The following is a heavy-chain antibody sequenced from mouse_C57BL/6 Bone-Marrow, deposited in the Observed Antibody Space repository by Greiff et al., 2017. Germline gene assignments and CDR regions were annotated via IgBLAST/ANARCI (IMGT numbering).Heavy chain of an antibody. V-gene: IGHV1-19*01. CDR3: ARSGWDRAMDY. D-gene: IGHD3-3*01. Sequence: EVKLQQSGPVLVKPGASVKMSCKASGYTFTDYYMNWVKPSHGKSLEWIGVINPYNGGTSYNQKFKGKATLTVDKSSSTAYMELNSLTSEDSAVYYCARSGWDRAMDYWGQGTSVTVSS. CDR1: GYTFTDYY. J-gene: IGHJ4*01. CDR2: INPYNGGT.